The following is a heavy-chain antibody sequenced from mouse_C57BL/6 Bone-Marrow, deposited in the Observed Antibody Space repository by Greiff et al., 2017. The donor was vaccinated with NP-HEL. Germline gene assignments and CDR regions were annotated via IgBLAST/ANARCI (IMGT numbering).Heavy chain of an antibody. CDR3: ARWLLRGDYYAMDY. Sequence: EVKLMESGGDLVKPGGSLKLSCAASGFTFSSYGMSWVRQTPDKRLEWVATISSGGSFTYYPDSVKGRFTISRDNAKNTLYLQMSSLKSEDTAMYYCARWLLRGDYYAMDYWGQGTSVTVSS. CDR1: GFTFSSYG. D-gene: IGHD2-3*01. V-gene: IGHV5-6*01. CDR2: ISSGGSFT. J-gene: IGHJ4*01.